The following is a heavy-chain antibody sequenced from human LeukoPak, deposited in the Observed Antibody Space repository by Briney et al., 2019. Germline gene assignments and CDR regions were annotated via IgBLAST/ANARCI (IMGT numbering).Heavy chain of an antibody. V-gene: IGHV3-30*04. CDR1: GFTFSSYA. Sequence: GGSLRLSCAASGFTFSSYAMHWVRQAPGKGLEWVAVISYDGSNKYYADSVKGRFTISRDNSKNTLYLQMNSLRAEDTAVYYCAREGEQWLGYYFDYWGQGTLVTVSS. J-gene: IGHJ4*02. CDR3: AREGEQWLGYYFDY. D-gene: IGHD6-19*01. CDR2: ISYDGSNK.